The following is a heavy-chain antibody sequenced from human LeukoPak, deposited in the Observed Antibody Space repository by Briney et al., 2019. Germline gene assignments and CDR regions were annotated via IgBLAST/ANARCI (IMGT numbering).Heavy chain of an antibody. J-gene: IGHJ4*02. CDR3: ARGTSVAGSDY. Sequence: PGGSLRLSCAASGFTFSNYWIHWARQARGRGPVWVSHINRDGSGTSYADSVKGRFTVSRDNAKNTLYLQTNSLRVEDTAVYYCARGTSVAGSDYWGQGTLVTVSS. V-gene: IGHV3-74*01. D-gene: IGHD6-19*01. CDR1: GFTFSNYW. CDR2: INRDGSGT.